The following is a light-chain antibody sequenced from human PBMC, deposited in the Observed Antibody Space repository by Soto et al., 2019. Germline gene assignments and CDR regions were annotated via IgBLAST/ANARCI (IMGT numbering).Light chain of an antibody. Sequence: EIVMTQSPATLSVSPGERATLSCRASQRVSSNLAWYQQKPGQAPRLLIYGASTRATGIPARFSGSGSATEFTLPISSLQSEDFAVYYCQQYNNWPPWTFGQGTKVEIK. V-gene: IGKV3-15*01. CDR2: GAS. CDR1: QRVSSN. CDR3: QQYNNWPPWT. J-gene: IGKJ1*01.